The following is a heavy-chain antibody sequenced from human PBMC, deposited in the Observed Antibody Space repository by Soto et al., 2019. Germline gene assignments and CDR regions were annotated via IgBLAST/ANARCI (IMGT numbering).Heavy chain of an antibody. D-gene: IGHD6-19*01. CDR3: ARDRGVAPPVAGNTHYYYYMDV. CDR2: ISAFNGNT. CDR1: GYSFTNYG. J-gene: IGHJ6*03. V-gene: IGHV1-18*01. Sequence: QDQLLQSGAEVKKPGASVTVSCKASGYSFTNYGITWVRQAPGQGLEWMGWISAFNGNTHYAQKLQGRVTITPDASTSTAYMQLRSLRSDDTAVYYCARDRGVAPPVAGNTHYYYYMDVWGKGTTVTVSS.